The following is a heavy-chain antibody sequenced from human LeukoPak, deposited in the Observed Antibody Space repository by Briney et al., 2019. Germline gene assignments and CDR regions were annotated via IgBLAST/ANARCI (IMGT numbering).Heavy chain of an antibody. V-gene: IGHV4-34*01. CDR3: GINYYDSSTSGY. D-gene: IGHD3-22*01. J-gene: IGHJ4*02. CDR2: IYYSGST. CDR1: GGSFSGYY. Sequence: SETLSLTCAVYGGSFSGYYWGWIRQPPGKGLEWIGSIYYSGSTYYNPSLKSRVTISVDTSKNQFSLKLSSVTAADTAVYYCGINYYDSSTSGYWGQGTLVTVSS.